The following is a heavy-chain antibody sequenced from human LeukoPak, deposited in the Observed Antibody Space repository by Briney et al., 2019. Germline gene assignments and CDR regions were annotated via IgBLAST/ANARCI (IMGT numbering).Heavy chain of an antibody. Sequence: GESLKISCKGSGYSFTSYWIGWVRQMPGKGLEWMGIIYPGDSDTRYSPSFQGQVTISADKSISTTYLQWSSLKASDTAMYYCARHVVSGYSYGHDAFDIWGQGTMVTVSS. V-gene: IGHV5-51*01. J-gene: IGHJ3*02. D-gene: IGHD5-18*01. CDR2: IYPGDSDT. CDR1: GYSFTSYW. CDR3: ARHVVSGYSYGHDAFDI.